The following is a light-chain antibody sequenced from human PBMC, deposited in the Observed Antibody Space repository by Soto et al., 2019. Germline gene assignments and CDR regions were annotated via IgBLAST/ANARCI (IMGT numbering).Light chain of an antibody. V-gene: IGLV1-40*01. J-gene: IGLJ2*01. CDR2: GNN. CDR1: SSNLGAGYA. CDR3: QSGDKNAVI. Sequence: QSVLTQPPSVSGAPGQRVTISCTGSSSNLGAGYAVHWYQQLPGTAPKLLIFGNNNRPSGVPDRFSGSKSPTSASLAITGLQAEDEADYYCQSGDKNAVIFGGGTQLTVL.